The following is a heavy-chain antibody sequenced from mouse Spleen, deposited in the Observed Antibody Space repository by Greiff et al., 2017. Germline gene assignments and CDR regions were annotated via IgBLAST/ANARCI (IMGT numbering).Heavy chain of an antibody. J-gene: IGHJ3*01. CDR2: IDPETGGT. D-gene: IGHD3-3*01. Sequence: QVQLQQSGAELVRPGASVTLSCKASGYTFTDYEMHWVKQTPVHGLEWIGAIDPETGGTAYNQKFKGKAILTADKSSSTAYMELRSLTSEDSAVYYCTRGGWAAWFAYWGQGTLVTVSA. CDR1: GYTFTDYE. CDR3: TRGGWAAWFAY. V-gene: IGHV1-15*01.